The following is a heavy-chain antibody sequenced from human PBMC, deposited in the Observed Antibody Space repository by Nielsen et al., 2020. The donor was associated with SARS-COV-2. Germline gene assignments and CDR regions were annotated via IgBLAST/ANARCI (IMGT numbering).Heavy chain of an antibody. Sequence: ASVKVSCKASGGSFSSYAISWVRQAPGQGLEWMGWISAYNGNTNYAQKFQGRVTMTTDTSTSTAYMELRSLRSDDTAVYYCARIGAYYGSGTYPDYWAQGTLVTVSS. CDR1: GGSFSSYA. CDR3: ARIGAYYGSGTYPDY. J-gene: IGHJ4*02. V-gene: IGHV1-18*01. CDR2: ISAYNGNT. D-gene: IGHD3-10*01.